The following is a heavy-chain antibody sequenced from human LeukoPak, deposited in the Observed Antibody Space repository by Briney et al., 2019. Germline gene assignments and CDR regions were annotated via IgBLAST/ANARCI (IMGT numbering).Heavy chain of an antibody. Sequence: GGSLRLSWAAAGFTFDDYAMHWVRQAPGKGLEWVSGISWNSGSIGYADSVKGRFTISRDNAKNSLYLQMNSLRAEDMALYYRAKGWFGELDDAFDIWGQGTMVTVSS. J-gene: IGHJ3*02. D-gene: IGHD3-10*01. CDR1: GFTFDDYA. CDR3: AKGWFGELDDAFDI. V-gene: IGHV3-9*03. CDR2: ISWNSGSI.